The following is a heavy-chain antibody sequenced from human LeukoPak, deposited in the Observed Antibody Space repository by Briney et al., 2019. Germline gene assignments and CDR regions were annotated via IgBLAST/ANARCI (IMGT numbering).Heavy chain of an antibody. D-gene: IGHD3-10*01. J-gene: IGHJ4*02. CDR1: GFTFSSYA. CDR2: ISYDGSNK. Sequence: PGGSLRLSCAASGFTFSSYAMHWVRQAPGKGLEWVAVISYDGSNKYYADSVKGRFTISRDNSKDTLYLQMNSLRAEDTAVYYCAKVDGSGSYFLFDYWGQGTLVTVSS. CDR3: AKVDGSGSYFLFDY. V-gene: IGHV3-30*04.